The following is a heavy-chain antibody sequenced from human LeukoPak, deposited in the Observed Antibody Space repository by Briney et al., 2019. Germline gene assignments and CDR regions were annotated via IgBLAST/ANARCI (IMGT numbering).Heavy chain of an antibody. V-gene: IGHV3-66*01. CDR3: ARGWYYDSSGAFDI. CDR2: IYSGGTT. CDR1: GFTVSSNY. J-gene: IGHJ3*02. Sequence: PGGSLRLSCSASGFTVSSNYMSWVRQAPGKGLEWVSVIYSGGTTYYADSVKGRFTISRDNSKNTLYLQMNSLRVEDTAVYYCARGWYYDSSGAFDIWGPGTMVTVSS. D-gene: IGHD3-22*01.